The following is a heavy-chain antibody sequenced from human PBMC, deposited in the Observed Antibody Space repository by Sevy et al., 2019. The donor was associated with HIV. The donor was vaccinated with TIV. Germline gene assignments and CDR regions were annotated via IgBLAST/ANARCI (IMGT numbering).Heavy chain of an antibody. CDR3: AREVGVRGGFDY. D-gene: IGHD1-26*01. J-gene: IGHJ4*02. CDR1: GFTFSSYS. Sequence: GGSLRLSCAAPGFTFSSYSMNWVRQAPGKGLEWVSSISSSSSYIYYADSVKGRFTISRDNAKNSLYLQMNSLRAEDTAVYYCAREVGVRGGFDYWGQGTLVTVSS. CDR2: ISSSSSYI. V-gene: IGHV3-21*01.